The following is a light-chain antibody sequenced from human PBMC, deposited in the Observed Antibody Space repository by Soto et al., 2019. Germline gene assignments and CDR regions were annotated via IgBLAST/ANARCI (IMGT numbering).Light chain of an antibody. CDR1: QSVSSSY. Sequence: EIVMTHSPATLSVSPGEIATLSCRASQSVSSSYLAWYQQKPGQAPSPLIYGASSRATGIPDRFSGSGSGTDFTLTISRLEPEDFAVYYCQQYGSSLTWTLGQGTKVDIK. CDR3: QQYGSSLTWT. CDR2: GAS. V-gene: IGKV3-20*01. J-gene: IGKJ1*01.